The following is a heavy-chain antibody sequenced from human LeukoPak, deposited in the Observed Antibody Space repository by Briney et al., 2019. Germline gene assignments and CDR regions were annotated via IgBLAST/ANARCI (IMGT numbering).Heavy chain of an antibody. Sequence: SETLSLTCTVSGGSISSYYWSWIRQPPGKGLEWIGYIYYSGSTNYNPSLKSRVTISVDTSKNQFSLKLSSVTAADTAVYYCARHAVVATIPLYYYYGMDVWGQGTTVTVSS. J-gene: IGHJ6*02. V-gene: IGHV4-59*08. CDR1: GGSISSYY. CDR3: ARHAVVATIPLYYYYGMDV. CDR2: IYYSGST. D-gene: IGHD5-12*01.